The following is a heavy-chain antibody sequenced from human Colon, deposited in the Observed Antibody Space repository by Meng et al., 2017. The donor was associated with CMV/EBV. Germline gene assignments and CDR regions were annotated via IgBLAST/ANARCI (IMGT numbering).Heavy chain of an antibody. Sequence: HVKLRGPAPRLSRPCDPLALTSTVSGGSISGHYWTWIWRPAGEGLQWLGRIYSNGRIDENYSLRSRVTISVDTSKNQLSLRLTSVTAADTAVYYCGRAGARGVPIDVWGRGTLVTVSS. D-gene: IGHD3-10*01. CDR2: IYSNGRI. V-gene: IGHV4-4*07. CDR3: GRAGARGVPIDV. CDR1: GGSISGHY. J-gene: IGHJ4*03.